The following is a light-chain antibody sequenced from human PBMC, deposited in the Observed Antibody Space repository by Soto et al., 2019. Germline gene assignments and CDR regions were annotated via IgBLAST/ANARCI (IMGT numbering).Light chain of an antibody. CDR2: RAS. J-gene: IGKJ4*01. V-gene: IGKV3-20*01. CDR1: QSITSNY. CDR3: QQYGSSVLT. Sequence: EIVLTQSPGTLSLSPGDRATLSCRASQSITSNYLAWYQQKPGQAPSLLIFRASSRAPGIPDRFSGSGSGTDFTLTISRLEPEDFAVYYCQQYGSSVLTFGGGTKVEIK.